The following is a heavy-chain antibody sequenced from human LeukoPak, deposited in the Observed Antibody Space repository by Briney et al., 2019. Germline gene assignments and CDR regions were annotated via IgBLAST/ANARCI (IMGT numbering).Heavy chain of an antibody. CDR2: IKQDGSEK. CDR3: ARPGGYSYAYYYYYYMDV. CDR1: GFTFSSYE. D-gene: IGHD5-18*01. V-gene: IGHV3-7*01. J-gene: IGHJ6*03. Sequence: GGSLRLSCAASGFTFSSYEMNWVRQAPGKGLEWVANIKQDGSEKYYVDSVKGRFTISRDNAKNSLYLQMNSLRAEDTAVYYCARPGGYSYAYYYYYYMDVWGKGTTVTVSS.